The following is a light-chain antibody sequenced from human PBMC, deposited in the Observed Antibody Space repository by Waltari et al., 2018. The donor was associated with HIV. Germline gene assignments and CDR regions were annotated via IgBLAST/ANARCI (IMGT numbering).Light chain of an antibody. CDR2: DES. Sequence: DIRMTQSPSSLSASVGDRVTITCQASQDITNLLNWYQQKPGTAPKLLIYDESTLEVGVSSRFSGSGSGTPIRFTITSLQPEDVGTFYCQQYANVPPITFGQGTRVEIK. J-gene: IGKJ5*01. CDR1: QDITNL. CDR3: QQYANVPPIT. V-gene: IGKV1-33*01.